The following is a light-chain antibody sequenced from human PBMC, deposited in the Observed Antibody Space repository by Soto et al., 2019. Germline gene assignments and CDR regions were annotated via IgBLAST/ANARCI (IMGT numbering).Light chain of an antibody. CDR2: GTS. V-gene: IGKV3-20*01. CDR1: QSVSNNF. CDR3: QQYNSWPIT. Sequence: IVLTQSPGTLSLSPGERATLSCRASQSVSNNFLAWYQYKPGQAPRLVIYGTSSRFTGIPDRFSGSGSGTDFTLTISGLQSEDFAVYYCQQYNSWPITFGQGTRL. J-gene: IGKJ5*01.